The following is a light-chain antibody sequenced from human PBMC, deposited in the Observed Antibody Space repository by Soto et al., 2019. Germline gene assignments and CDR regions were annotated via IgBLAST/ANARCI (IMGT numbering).Light chain of an antibody. CDR2: EVS. J-gene: IGLJ2*01. CDR3: LLYYGAAVV. CDR1: SSDIGGYNY. V-gene: IGLV2-14*01. Sequence: QSALTQPASVSGSPGQSITISCTGTSSDIGGYNYVSWYQQHPGKAPKVMIYEVSNRSSGVSNRFSGSKSGNTASLTISGLQAEDEADYYCLLYYGAAVVFGGGTKVTVL.